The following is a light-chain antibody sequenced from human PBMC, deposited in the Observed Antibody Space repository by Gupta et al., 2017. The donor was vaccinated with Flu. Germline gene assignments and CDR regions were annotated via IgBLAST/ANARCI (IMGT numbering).Light chain of an antibody. V-gene: IGLV2-14*01. CDR1: SSDIGAYKY. J-gene: IGLJ1*01. Sequence: QSALTQTVSVSGSPGQSITISCTGTSSDIGAYKYVSWYQQHPGKAPKLMIFEVSNRPAGVSNRFSGSKSGNTASLTISGRQAEDEADYYCSSYTSDSNVFGTGTRVTVL. CDR3: SSYTSDSNV. CDR2: EVS.